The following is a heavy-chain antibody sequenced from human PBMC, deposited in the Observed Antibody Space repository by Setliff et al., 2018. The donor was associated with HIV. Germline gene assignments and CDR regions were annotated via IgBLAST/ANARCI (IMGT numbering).Heavy chain of an antibody. D-gene: IGHD6-19*01. Sequence: SETLSLTCAVYGGSFSGYWSWIRQSPGKGLEWLGEINHSGNTTYDPSLKSRITISVDTSKNQFSLKPTSVTAADMGVYYCARGRKKTLAVSGTRYFDFWGQGTLVTVSS. J-gene: IGHJ4*02. CDR2: INHSGNT. V-gene: IGHV4-34*01. CDR3: ARGRKKTLAVSGTRYFDF. CDR1: GGSFSGY.